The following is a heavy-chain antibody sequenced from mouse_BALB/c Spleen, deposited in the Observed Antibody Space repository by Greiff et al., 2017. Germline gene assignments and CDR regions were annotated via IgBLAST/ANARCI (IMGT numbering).Heavy chain of an antibody. V-gene: IGHV5-6-4*01. J-gene: IGHJ4*01. CDR3: TIDSTMDAMDY. D-gene: IGHD2-1*01. CDR1: GFTFSSYT. Sequence: EVKLMESGGGLVKPGGSLKLSCAASGFTFSSYTLSWVRQTPEKRLEWVATISSGGSYTYYPDSVKGRFTISRDNAKNTLYLQMSSLKSEDTAMYYCTIDSTMDAMDYWGQGTSVTVSS. CDR2: ISSGGSYT.